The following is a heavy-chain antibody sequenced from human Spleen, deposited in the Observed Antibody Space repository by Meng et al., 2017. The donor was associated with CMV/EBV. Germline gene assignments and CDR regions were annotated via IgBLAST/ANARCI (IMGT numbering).Heavy chain of an antibody. CDR1: RGSISYNS. J-gene: IGHJ4*02. V-gene: IGHV4-59*01. D-gene: IGHD1-14*01. Sequence: SETLSLTCTVSRGSISYNSWSWIRQSARKGLEWIGSVSYSGSTNYNPSLKSRVTISVDTSKNQFSLKLSSVTAADTAVYYCARDSGSYWGQGTLVTVSS. CDR2: VSYSGST. CDR3: ARDSGSY.